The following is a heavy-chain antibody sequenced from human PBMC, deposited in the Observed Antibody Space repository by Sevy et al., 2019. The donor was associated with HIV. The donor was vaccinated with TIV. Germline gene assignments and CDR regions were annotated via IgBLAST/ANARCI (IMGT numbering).Heavy chain of an antibody. CDR1: GFTFDDYA. Sequence: GGSLRLSCAASGFTFDDYAMHWVRQAPGKGLEWVSGIGWNSGSIGYADSVKGRFTISRDNAKNSLYLQMNSLRAEDTALYYCAKGSTYYYDSSGYSLDYWGQGTLVTVSS. CDR3: AKGSTYYYDSSGYSLDY. V-gene: IGHV3-9*01. J-gene: IGHJ4*02. D-gene: IGHD3-22*01. CDR2: IGWNSGSI.